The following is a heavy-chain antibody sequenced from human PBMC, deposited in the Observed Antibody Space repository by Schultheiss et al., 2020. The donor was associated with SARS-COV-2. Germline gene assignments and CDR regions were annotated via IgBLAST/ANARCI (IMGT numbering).Heavy chain of an antibody. V-gene: IGHV4-59*12. CDR2: IYYSGST. Sequence: SETLSLTCTVPGGSISNYYWSWIRQPPGKGLEWIGYIYYSGSTNYNPSLKSRVTISVDTSKNQFSLKLSSVTAADTAVYFCARGGDGGWSFDYWGQGTLVTVSS. CDR3: ARGGDGGWSFDY. CDR1: GGSISNYY. D-gene: IGHD6-19*01. J-gene: IGHJ4*02.